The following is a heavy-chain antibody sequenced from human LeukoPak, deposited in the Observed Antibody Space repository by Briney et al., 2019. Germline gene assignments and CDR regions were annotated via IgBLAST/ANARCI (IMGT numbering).Heavy chain of an antibody. CDR3: AAGIDY. V-gene: IGHV3-7*01. J-gene: IGHJ4*02. D-gene: IGHD3-10*01. CDR1: GFTFSSYW. Sequence: GGSLRLSCVASGFTFSSYWMSWVHQAPGKGLEWVANIKQDGSEKYYVDSVKGRFTISRDNSKNTLYLQMNSLRGEDTAVYSCAAGIDYWGQGTLVTVSS. CDR2: IKQDGSEK.